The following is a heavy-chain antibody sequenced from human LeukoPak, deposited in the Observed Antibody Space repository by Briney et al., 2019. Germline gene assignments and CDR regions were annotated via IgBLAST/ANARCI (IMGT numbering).Heavy chain of an antibody. D-gene: IGHD3-10*01. CDR3: ARTGVRGGYFDY. J-gene: IGHJ4*02. CDR1: GGTFSSYA. Sequence: ASVKVSCKASGGTFSSYAISWVRQAPGQGLEWMGDIIPIFGTTNYARKFRGRVTLTADKSTRTAYMELSSLRSEDTAVYYCARTGVRGGYFDYWGQGTLVTVSS. CDR2: IIPIFGTT. V-gene: IGHV1-69*06.